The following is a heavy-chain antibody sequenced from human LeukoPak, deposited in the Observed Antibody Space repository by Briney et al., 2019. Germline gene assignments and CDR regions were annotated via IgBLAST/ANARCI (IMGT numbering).Heavy chain of an antibody. D-gene: IGHD1-7*01. Sequence: PGGSLTLSCTACGFTLWDYAISCVRQAPGGGVVGVGFIRRKAYGVTTEYAASVTGRLTISRDDTKSIAYFQMNSLKTEDTAVYYCTRGILWNYYFDYWGQGTLVTVSS. J-gene: IGHJ4*02. V-gene: IGHV3-49*04. CDR3: TRGILWNYYFDY. CDR1: GFTLWDYA. CDR2: IRRKAYGVTT.